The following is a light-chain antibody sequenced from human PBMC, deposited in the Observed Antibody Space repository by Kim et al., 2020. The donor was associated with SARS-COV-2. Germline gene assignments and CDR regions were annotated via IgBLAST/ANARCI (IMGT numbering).Light chain of an antibody. J-gene: IGKJ2*03. CDR2: GAF. CDR3: QQYHTSPYS. CDR1: QSVSTY. V-gene: IGKV3-20*01. Sequence: EIVLTQSPGTLSLSPGERATLSCRAGQSVSTYLAWYQQKPGQSPRLLIYGAFNSAPGIPDRFSGSESGTDFTLTISGLEPEDFAVYYCQQYHTSPYSFGPGTKLEI.